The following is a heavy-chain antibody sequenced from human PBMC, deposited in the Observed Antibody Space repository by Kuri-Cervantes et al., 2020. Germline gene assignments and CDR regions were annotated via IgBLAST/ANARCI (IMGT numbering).Heavy chain of an antibody. J-gene: IGHJ4*02. D-gene: IGHD6-19*01. Sequence: ASVKVSCKASGYTFTGYYMHWVRQAPGQGLEWMGGFDPEDGETIYAQKFQGRVTMTEDTSTDTAYMELSSLRSEDTAVYYCATVGGWYRQHYFDYWGQGTLVTVSS. CDR3: ATVGGWYRQHYFDY. CDR1: GYTFTGYY. CDR2: FDPEDGET. V-gene: IGHV1-24*01.